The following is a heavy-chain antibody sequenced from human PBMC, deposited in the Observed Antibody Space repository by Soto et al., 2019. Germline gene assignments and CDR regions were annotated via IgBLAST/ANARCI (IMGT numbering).Heavy chain of an antibody. D-gene: IGHD2-8*01. CDR1: VGSISRYY. J-gene: IGHJ5*02. CDR2: AYYDGTT. V-gene: IGHV4-59*01. CDR3: ARDRSTYGGGGTGEVQMNWFDP. Sequence: SETLSLTCSVSVGSISRYYWSWIRDAPGKWLGWIGYAYYDGTTGYSPSLNSRVTMVVARSKKQASLELNSVTAAETAVYYCARDRSTYGGGGTGEVQMNWFDPWGQGTLVTVSS.